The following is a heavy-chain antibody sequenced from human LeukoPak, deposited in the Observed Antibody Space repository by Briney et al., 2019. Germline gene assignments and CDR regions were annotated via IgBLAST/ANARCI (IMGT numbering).Heavy chain of an antibody. V-gene: IGHV2-5*01. Sequence: SGPTLVKPTQTLTLTCTFSGFSLSTSGVGVGWIRQPPGKALEWLALIYWNDDKRYSPSLKSRLTITKDTSKNQVVLTMMNMDPVDTATYYCANNTGYNYGSPHFDYWGQGTLVTVSS. D-gene: IGHD5-18*01. CDR1: GFSLSTSGVG. CDR3: ANNTGYNYGSPHFDY. J-gene: IGHJ4*02. CDR2: IYWNDDK.